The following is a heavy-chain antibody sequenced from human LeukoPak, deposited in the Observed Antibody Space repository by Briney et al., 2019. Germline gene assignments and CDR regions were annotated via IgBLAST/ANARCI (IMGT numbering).Heavy chain of an antibody. J-gene: IGHJ4*02. CDR1: GCSISSSSYY. D-gene: IGHD2-15*01. V-gene: IGHV4-39*01. CDR3: ARQGGYCSCGSCFIKMYYFDN. CDR2: IYYSGTT. Sequence: ETLSLTCTVSGCSISSSSYYWGCMRQSTGKGLEWIGSIYYSGTTYYHPSLHSRLTISADTSKNQFSLKLSSLTAADTAVYYCARQGGYCSCGSCFIKMYYFDNGAQGTVVRVSS.